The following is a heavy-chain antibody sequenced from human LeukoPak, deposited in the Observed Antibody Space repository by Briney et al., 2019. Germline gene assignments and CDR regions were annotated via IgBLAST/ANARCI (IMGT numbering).Heavy chain of an antibody. Sequence: GGSLRLSCAASGFTFSTYNMHWVRQAPGKGLEWVAVISYDGNDKYYADSVKGRFTISRDNSKNTLYLQMDSLRADDTAVHYCAKDLGGSNWYNWFDPWGQGTLVTVSS. D-gene: IGHD6-13*01. J-gene: IGHJ5*02. V-gene: IGHV3-30*18. CDR3: AKDLGGSNWYNWFDP. CDR2: ISYDGNDK. CDR1: GFTFSTYN.